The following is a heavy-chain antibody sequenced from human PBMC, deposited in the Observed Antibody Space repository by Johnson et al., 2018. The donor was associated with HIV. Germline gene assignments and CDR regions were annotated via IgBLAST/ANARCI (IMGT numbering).Heavy chain of an antibody. D-gene: IGHD1-26*01. CDR2: IKSKTGGGTT. V-gene: IGHV3-15*01. CDR1: GFTFSNAW. CDR3: TAHYRNAFDI. Sequence: VQLVESGGGLVKPGGSLRLSCAASGFTFSNAWMNWVRQAPGKGLEWVGHIKSKTGGGTTDYAAPVKGRFTISRDDSRNTLYLQMNSLKIEDTALYYCTAHYRNAFDIWGQGTMVTVSS. J-gene: IGHJ3*02.